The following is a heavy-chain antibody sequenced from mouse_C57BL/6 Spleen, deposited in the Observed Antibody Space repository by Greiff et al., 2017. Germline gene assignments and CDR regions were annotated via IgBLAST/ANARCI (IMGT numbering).Heavy chain of an antibody. CDR2: ISSGGSYT. Sequence: EVMLVESGGDLVKPGGSLKLSCAASGFTFSSYGMSWVRQTPDKRLEWVATISSGGSYTYYPDSVKGRFTISRDNAKNTLYLQMSSLKSEDTAMYYCARQGVYSTYAMDYWGQGTSVTVSS. V-gene: IGHV5-6*01. CDR3: ARQGVYSTYAMDY. CDR1: GFTFSSYG. D-gene: IGHD2-5*01. J-gene: IGHJ4*01.